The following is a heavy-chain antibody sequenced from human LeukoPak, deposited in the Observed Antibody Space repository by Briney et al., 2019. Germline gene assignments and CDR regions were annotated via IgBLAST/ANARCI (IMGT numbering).Heavy chain of an antibody. V-gene: IGHV3-74*01. CDR1: GFTFTTYW. CDR3: ARDAVDTANAV. D-gene: IGHD5-18*01. CDR2: INSDGSIT. J-gene: IGHJ6*02. Sequence: GGSLRLSWAASGFTFTTYWMHWVRQAPGKGLVWVSHINSDGSITSYADSVKGRFTISRDNAKNTLYLQVNSLRAEDTAVYYCARDAVDTANAVWGQGTTVTVSS.